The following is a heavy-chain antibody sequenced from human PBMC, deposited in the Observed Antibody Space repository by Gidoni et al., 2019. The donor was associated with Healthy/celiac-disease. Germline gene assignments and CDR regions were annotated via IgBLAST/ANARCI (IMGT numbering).Heavy chain of an antibody. Sequence: EVQLVEPGGGLVQPGRSRRLSCAASGFTFAEYAMHWVRQAPGKRLEWVSGISWNSGSIGYADSVKGRFTISRDNAKNSLYLQMNSLRAEDTALYYCAKDGYLAVTYDPSWFDPWGQGTLVTVSS. CDR1: GFTFAEYA. V-gene: IGHV3-9*01. CDR3: AKDGYLAVTYDPSWFDP. CDR2: ISWNSGSI. D-gene: IGHD4-17*01. J-gene: IGHJ5*02.